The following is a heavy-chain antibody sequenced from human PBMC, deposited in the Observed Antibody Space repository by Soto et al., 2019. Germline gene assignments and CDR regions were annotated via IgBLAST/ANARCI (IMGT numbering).Heavy chain of an antibody. CDR3: ATVGARCSGGSCFNWFDP. D-gene: IGHD2-15*01. CDR2: MNPNSANT. Sequence: ASVKVSCKASGYTFTSYDINWVRQATGQGLEWMGWMNPNSANTGYAQKFQGRVTMTRNTSISTAYMELSSLRSEDTAVYYCATVGARCSGGSCFNWFDPWGQGTLVTVSS. CDR1: GYTFTSYD. V-gene: IGHV1-8*01. J-gene: IGHJ5*02.